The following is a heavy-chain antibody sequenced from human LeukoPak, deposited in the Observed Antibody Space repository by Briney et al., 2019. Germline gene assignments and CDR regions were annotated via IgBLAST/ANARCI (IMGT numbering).Heavy chain of an antibody. Sequence: SETLSLTWTVSCGSISTHYWSWIRPPPGKGVEGIGYVFDSERTKDNPSLKSRATISADTSKNQFSLRLTSVTAADSAVYYCATIKRGSIYGYFDFWGQGVLVTVSS. CDR1: CGSISTHY. CDR2: VFDSERT. J-gene: IGHJ4*02. V-gene: IGHV4-59*11. D-gene: IGHD5-18*01. CDR3: ATIKRGSIYGYFDF.